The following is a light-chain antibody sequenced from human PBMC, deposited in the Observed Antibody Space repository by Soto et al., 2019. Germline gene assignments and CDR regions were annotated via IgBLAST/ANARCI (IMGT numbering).Light chain of an antibody. CDR1: QSVSNTF. CDR3: QQYGHSLSLT. CDR2: DAS. V-gene: IGKV3-20*01. Sequence: EIVLTQSPGTLSLSPGERATLSCRAGQSVSNTFLAWYQQKPGQAPRLLIYDASNRATGIPARFSGSGSGTDFSLTISRLEPEDFALYYCQQYGHSLSLTFGQGTRLEIK. J-gene: IGKJ5*01.